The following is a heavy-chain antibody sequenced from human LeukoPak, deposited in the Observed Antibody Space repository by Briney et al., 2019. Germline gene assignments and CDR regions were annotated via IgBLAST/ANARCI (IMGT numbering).Heavy chain of an antibody. CDR2: IYYSGST. CDR1: GASISSTTYY. Sequence: SETLSLTCTVSGASISSTTYYWGWIRQPPRKGLEWIASIYYSGSTNYNPSLKSRVTISVDTSKNQFSLKLSSVTAADTAVYYCARGFGAHSNYSRYYYYYMDVWGKGTTVTVSS. D-gene: IGHD4-11*01. V-gene: IGHV4-39*07. J-gene: IGHJ6*03. CDR3: ARGFGAHSNYSRYYYYYMDV.